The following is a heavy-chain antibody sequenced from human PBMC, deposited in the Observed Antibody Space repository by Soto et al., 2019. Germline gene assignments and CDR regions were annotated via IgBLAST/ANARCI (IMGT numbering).Heavy chain of an antibody. D-gene: IGHD5-18*01. CDR3: AAGYSYGLSYFDY. CDR1: GYTFTSYA. V-gene: IGHV1-3*01. CDR2: INAGNGNT. Sequence: QVQLVQSGAEVKKPGASVKVSCKASGYTFTSYAMHWVRQAPGQRLEWMGWINAGNGNTKYSQKFQGRVTITRDTSASTAYMELSSLRSEDTAVYYCAAGYSYGLSYFDYWGQGTLVTVSS. J-gene: IGHJ4*02.